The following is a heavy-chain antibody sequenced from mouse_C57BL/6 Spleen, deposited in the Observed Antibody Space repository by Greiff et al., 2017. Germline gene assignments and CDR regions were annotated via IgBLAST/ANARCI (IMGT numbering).Heavy chain of an antibody. D-gene: IGHD1-1*01. CDR2: INPSNGGT. V-gene: IGHV1-53*01. Sequence: QVQLQQPGTELVKPGASVKLSCKASGYTFTSYWMHWVKQRPGQGLEWIGNINPSNGGTNYNEKFKSKATLTVDKSSSTAYMQLSSLTSEDSAVYYCARSPYYYGSSSHYFDYWGQGTTLTVSS. CDR1: GYTFTSYW. CDR3: ARSPYYYGSSSHYFDY. J-gene: IGHJ2*01.